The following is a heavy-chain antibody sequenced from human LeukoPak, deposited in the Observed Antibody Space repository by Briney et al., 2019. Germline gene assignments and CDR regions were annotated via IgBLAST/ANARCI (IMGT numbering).Heavy chain of an antibody. D-gene: IGHD6-13*01. CDR2: IIPILGIA. CDR3: AAESVYGSSW. CDR1: GGTFSSYA. V-gene: IGHV1-69*04. Sequence: ASVKVSCKASGGTFSSYAISWVRQAPGQGLEWMGRIIPILGIANYAQKFQGRVTMTRNTSISTAYMELSSLRSEDTAVYYCAAESVYGSSWWGQGTLVTVSS. J-gene: IGHJ4*02.